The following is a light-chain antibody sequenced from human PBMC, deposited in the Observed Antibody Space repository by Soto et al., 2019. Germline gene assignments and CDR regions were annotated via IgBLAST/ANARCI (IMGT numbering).Light chain of an antibody. CDR3: QQYGSSPKT. J-gene: IGKJ1*01. Sequence: EIVLTQSPGTLSSSPGDRATLSCRASQTISSTYLAWYQQKPGQAPRLLIYATSTRATGIPDRFSGSGSGTDFTLTISRLEPEDFAVYYCQQYGSSPKTFGQGTKVDIK. V-gene: IGKV3-20*01. CDR2: ATS. CDR1: QTISSTY.